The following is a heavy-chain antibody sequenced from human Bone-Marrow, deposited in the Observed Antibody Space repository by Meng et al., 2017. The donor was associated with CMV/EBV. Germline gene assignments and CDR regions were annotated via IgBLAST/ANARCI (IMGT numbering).Heavy chain of an antibody. J-gene: IGHJ6*01. V-gene: IGHV1-8*03. CDR3: ARTVSPYYDFWSGYYPYYYYGMDV. CDR1: GYTFFSYD. D-gene: IGHD3-3*01. Sequence: ASVKVSCKASGYTFFSYDINWVRQATGQGLEWMGWMNPNSGNTGYAQKFQGRVTITRNTSISTAYMELSSLRSEDTAVYYCARTVSPYYDFWSGYYPYYYYGMDVWGQGTTVTGSS. CDR2: MNPNSGNT.